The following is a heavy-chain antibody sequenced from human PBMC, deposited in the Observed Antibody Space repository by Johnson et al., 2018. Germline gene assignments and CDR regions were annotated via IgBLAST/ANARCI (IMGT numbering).Heavy chain of an antibody. Sequence: VESGGSLRVSCAGSGFTFSSYAMIWVRQAPGKGLEWVSGINGSGGRTHYADSVRGRFTISRDNSKNTLYLQMNSLRAEDTAVYYCAKDWEIAAVGTGGYFHHWGQGTLVTVSS. D-gene: IGHD6-13*01. CDR2: INGSGGRT. J-gene: IGHJ1*01. CDR1: GFTFSSYA. CDR3: AKDWEIAAVGTGGYFHH. V-gene: IGHV3-23*01.